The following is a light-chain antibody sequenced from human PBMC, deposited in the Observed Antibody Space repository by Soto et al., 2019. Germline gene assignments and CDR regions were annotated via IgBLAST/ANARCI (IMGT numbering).Light chain of an antibody. CDR1: NSDIGNYNL. Sequence: QSALTQPRSVSGSPGQSVSISCTGTNSDIGNYNLVSWYQQPPGKAPKLIISAVSRRPSGVSNRFSGSKSGNTASLTISGLQAEDEAYYYCSSYTTSTSFILFGGGTKVTVL. J-gene: IGLJ2*01. CDR3: SSYTTSTSFIL. V-gene: IGLV2-11*01. CDR2: AVS.